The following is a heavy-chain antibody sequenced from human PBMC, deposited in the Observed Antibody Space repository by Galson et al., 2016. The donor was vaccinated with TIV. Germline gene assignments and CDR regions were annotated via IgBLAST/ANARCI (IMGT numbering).Heavy chain of an antibody. J-gene: IGHJ6*02. V-gene: IGHV3-9*01. CDR1: GFTLGDYG. CDR3: TKARGYGYGSPQAYYYGMDV. CDR2: IVSISVYL. Sequence: SLRLSCAASGFTLGDYGMHWVRQSQGNGLKWVSGIVSISVYLGKADSVKGRFTIPRDNAKNSLYLQMNSLRFEDTALYYCTKARGYGYGSPQAYYYGMDVWGQGTTVTVSS. D-gene: IGHD5-18*01.